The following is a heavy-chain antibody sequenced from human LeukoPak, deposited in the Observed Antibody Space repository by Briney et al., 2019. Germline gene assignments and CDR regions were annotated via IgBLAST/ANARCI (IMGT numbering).Heavy chain of an antibody. CDR3: VQGARRANDILTGFPAFDI. CDR1: GFTFSSSW. D-gene: IGHD3-9*01. V-gene: IGHV3-74*01. J-gene: IGHJ3*02. CDR2: INSDGSST. Sequence: QPGGSLRLSCAASGFTFSSSWMHWVRQAPGKGLVWVSRINSDGSSTSYADSVKGRFTISRDNAKNTLYLQMNSLRAEDTAVYYCVQGARRANDILTGFPAFDIWGQGTMVTVSS.